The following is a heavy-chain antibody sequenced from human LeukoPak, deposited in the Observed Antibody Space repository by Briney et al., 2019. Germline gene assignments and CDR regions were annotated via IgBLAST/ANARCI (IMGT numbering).Heavy chain of an antibody. D-gene: IGHD3-16*02. CDR1: GFTVSSNY. CDR3: ASGVTFGGVIVHDY. Sequence: PGGSLRLSCAASGFTVSSNYMSWVRQAPGKGLEWVSVIYSGGSTYYADSVKGRFTISRDNSKNTLYLQKNSLRAEDTAVYYCASGVTFGGVIVHDYWGQGTLVTVSS. V-gene: IGHV3-53*01. CDR2: IYSGGST. J-gene: IGHJ4*02.